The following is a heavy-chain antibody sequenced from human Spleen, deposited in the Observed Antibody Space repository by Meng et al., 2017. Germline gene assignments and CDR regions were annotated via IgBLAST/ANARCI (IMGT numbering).Heavy chain of an antibody. CDR3: ARDNGIVVVPAADRDFDY. J-gene: IGHJ4*02. Sequence: SETLSLTCTVSGYSISSGYYWGWIRQPPGKGLEWIGSIYHSGSTYYNPSLKSRVTISVDTSKNQFSLKLSSVIAADTAVYYCARDNGIVVVPAADRDFDYWGQGTLVTVSS. V-gene: IGHV4-38-2*02. CDR1: GYSISSGYY. D-gene: IGHD2-2*01. CDR2: IYHSGST.